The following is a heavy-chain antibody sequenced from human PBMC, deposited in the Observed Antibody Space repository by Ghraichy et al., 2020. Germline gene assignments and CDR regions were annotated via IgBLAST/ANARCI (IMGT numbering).Heavy chain of an antibody. CDR3: AREAASYYYGMDV. J-gene: IGHJ6*02. CDR1: GFTFSNYW. D-gene: IGHD3-10*01. Sequence: GALRLSCAATGFTFSNYWMHWVRQAPGKGLVWVSRVNSDGSWKSYADSVKGRFTISRDTGTTTLFLEMNSLRVEDTAVYYCAREAASYYYGMDVWGRGTTVTVSS. CDR2: VNSDGSWK. V-gene: IGHV3-74*01.